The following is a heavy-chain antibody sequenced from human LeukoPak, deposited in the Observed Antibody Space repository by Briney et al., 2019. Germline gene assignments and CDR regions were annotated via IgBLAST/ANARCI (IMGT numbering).Heavy chain of an antibody. CDR3: ARGVSYGSGSYSGTFDY. Sequence: VASVKVSCKASGYTLTSYDINWVRQATGQGLEWMGWMNPNSGNTGYAQKFQGRVTMTRNTSISTAYMELRSLRSEDTAVYYCARGVSYGSGSYSGTFDYWGQGTLVTVSS. J-gene: IGHJ4*02. CDR2: MNPNSGNT. V-gene: IGHV1-8*01. D-gene: IGHD3-10*01. CDR1: GYTLTSYD.